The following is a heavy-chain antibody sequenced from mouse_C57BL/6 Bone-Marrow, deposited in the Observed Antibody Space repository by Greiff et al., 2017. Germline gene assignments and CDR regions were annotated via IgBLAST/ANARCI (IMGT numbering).Heavy chain of an antibody. V-gene: IGHV2-5*01. D-gene: IGHD1-1*01. CDR1: GFSLTSYG. CDR2: IWRGGST. Sequence: VQLQQSGPGLVQPSQSLSITCTVSGFSLTSYGVHWVRQSPGKGLEWLGVIWRGGSTDYNAAFMSRLSITKDNSKSQVFFKMNSLQADDTAIYYCAKNPFITTVVAKDYAMDYWGQGTSVTVSS. CDR3: AKNPFITTVVAKDYAMDY. J-gene: IGHJ4*01.